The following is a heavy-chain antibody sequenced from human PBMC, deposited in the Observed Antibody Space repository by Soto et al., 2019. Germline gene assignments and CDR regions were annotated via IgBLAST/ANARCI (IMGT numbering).Heavy chain of an antibody. CDR1: GCTFTGYY. Sequence: ASVKVSCKASGCTFTGYYMHWVRQAPGQGLEWMGWINPNSGGTNYAQKFQGRVTMTRDTSISTAYMELSRLRSDVTAVYYCAREMARATRGYWGQGTLVTVSS. CDR2: INPNSGGT. CDR3: AREMARATRGY. V-gene: IGHV1-2*02. J-gene: IGHJ4*02. D-gene: IGHD2-15*01.